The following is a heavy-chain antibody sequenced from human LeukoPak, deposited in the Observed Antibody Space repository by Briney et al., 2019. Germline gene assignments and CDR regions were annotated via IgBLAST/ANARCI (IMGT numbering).Heavy chain of an antibody. CDR2: IYYSGST. D-gene: IGHD3-10*01. CDR1: GGSISSSSYY. V-gene: IGHV4-39*07. Sequence: SETLSLTCTVSGGSISSSSYYWGWIRQPPGKGLEWIGSIYYSGSTYYNPSLKSRVTISVDTSKNQFSLKLSSMTAADTAVYYCARFVLPRYYYGSGSYYRRDAFDIWGQGTMVTVSS. CDR3: ARFVLPRYYYGSGSYYRRDAFDI. J-gene: IGHJ3*02.